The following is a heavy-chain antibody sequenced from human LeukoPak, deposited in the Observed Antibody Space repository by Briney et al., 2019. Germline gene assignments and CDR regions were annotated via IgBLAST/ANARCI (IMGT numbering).Heavy chain of an antibody. CDR1: GFIFSYYG. V-gene: IGHV3-30*02. CDR2: IRYDGSNH. Sequence: PGGSLRLSCAASGFIFSYYGMHWVRRAPGKGLEWVAFIRYDGSNHFHADSVKGRFTISRDNSKNTLDLHMSSLRPEDTAMYLRAPSSADGWYYFDLWGQGTLVTVSS. D-gene: IGHD6-19*01. J-gene: IGHJ4*02. CDR3: APSSADGWYYFDL.